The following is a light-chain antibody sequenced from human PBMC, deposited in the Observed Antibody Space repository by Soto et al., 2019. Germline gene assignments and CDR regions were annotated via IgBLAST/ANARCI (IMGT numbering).Light chain of an antibody. CDR1: QSVSSY. CDR3: QHRYNCPHS. J-gene: IGKJ4*01. Sequence: EIVLTQSPATLSLSPGERATLSCRASQSVSSYLAWYQQKPGQAPRLLIYDASNRATGIPARFSGSGSGTDFTLTISSLEAEDFAVYYCQHRYNCPHSFGGVTKVEIK. V-gene: IGKV3-11*01. CDR2: DAS.